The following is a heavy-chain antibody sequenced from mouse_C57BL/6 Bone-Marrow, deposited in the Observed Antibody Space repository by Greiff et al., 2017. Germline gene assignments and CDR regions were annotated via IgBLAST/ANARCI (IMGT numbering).Heavy chain of an antibody. J-gene: IGHJ4*01. Sequence: FQLQQSGAELVRPGASVKLSCTASGFNIKDDYMHWVKQRPEQGLEWIGWIDPENGDTESASNFQCKSTITAYQSSNTAYLQLSSLTAEDTSVYYCTTSYWVQGTSVTVSS. V-gene: IGHV14-4*01. CDR2: IDPENGDT. CDR3: TTSY. CDR1: GFNIKDDY.